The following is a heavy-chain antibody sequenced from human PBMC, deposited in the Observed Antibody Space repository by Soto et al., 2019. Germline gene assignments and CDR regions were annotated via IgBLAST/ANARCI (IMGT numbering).Heavy chain of an antibody. CDR1: GGTFSSYT. CDR2: IIPILGIA. CDR3: ARDKTSVTTSYYGMDV. V-gene: IGHV1-69*08. J-gene: IGHJ6*02. D-gene: IGHD4-17*01. Sequence: QVQLVQSGAEVKKPGSSVKVPCKASGGTFSSYTISWVRQAPGQGLEWMGRIIPILGIANYAQKFQGRVTITADKSTSTAYMELSSLRSEDTAVYYCARDKTSVTTSYYGMDVWGQGTTVTVSS.